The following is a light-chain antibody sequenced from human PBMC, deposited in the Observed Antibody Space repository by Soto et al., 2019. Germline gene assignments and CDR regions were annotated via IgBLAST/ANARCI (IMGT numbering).Light chain of an antibody. CDR1: SSDVGSYNL. J-gene: IGLJ3*02. CDR2: EGS. CDR3: CSYAGSITWV. V-gene: IGLV2-23*01. Sequence: QSALTQPASVSGSRGQSITISCTGTSSDVGSYNLVSRYQQHPGKAPKLMIYEGSRRPSGVSNRFSGSKSGNTASLTISGLQAEDEAEYYCCSYAGSITWVFGGGNKLNVL.